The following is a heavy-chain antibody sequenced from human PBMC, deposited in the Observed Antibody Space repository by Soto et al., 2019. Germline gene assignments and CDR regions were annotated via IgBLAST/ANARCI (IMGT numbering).Heavy chain of an antibody. CDR3: ARDLSSSWQQL. V-gene: IGHV1-46*01. Sequence: SVKVACKAAGYTFTSYYMHLLRQAPGQGLEWMGIINPSGGSTSYAQKFQGRVTMTRDTSTSTVYMELSSLRSEDTAVYYCARDLSSSWQQLWGQGTLVTVSS. D-gene: IGHD6-13*01. J-gene: IGHJ4*02. CDR2: INPSGGST. CDR1: GYTFTSYY.